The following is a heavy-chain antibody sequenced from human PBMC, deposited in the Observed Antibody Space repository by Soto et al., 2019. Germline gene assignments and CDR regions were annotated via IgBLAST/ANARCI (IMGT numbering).Heavy chain of an antibody. D-gene: IGHD6-13*01. CDR1: GYTFTNYG. Sequence: GASVKVSCKTSGYTFTNYGISWVRQAPGQGLEWMGWISAHTGNTNYAQKFQGRVTMTTDTSTSTAYMELRSLRSGDTAVYYCARVLGYNSSWWRHTAFDIWGQGTMVTVSS. CDR2: ISAHTGNT. CDR3: ARVLGYNSSWWRHTAFDI. J-gene: IGHJ3*02. V-gene: IGHV1-18*01.